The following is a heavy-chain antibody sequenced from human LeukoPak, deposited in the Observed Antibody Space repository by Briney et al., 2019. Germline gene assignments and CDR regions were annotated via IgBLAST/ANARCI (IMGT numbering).Heavy chain of an antibody. V-gene: IGHV4-39*01. D-gene: IGHD3-10*01. CDR3: ARQEPFGPWSY. CDR1: GGSISSSSYY. CDR2: IYYSGST. Sequence: SETLSLTCTVSGGSISSSSYYWGWIRQPPGKGLEWIGSIYYSGSTYYNPSLKSRVTISVDTSKNQFSLKLSSVTAADTAVYYCARQEPFGPWSYWGQGTLVTVSS. J-gene: IGHJ4*02.